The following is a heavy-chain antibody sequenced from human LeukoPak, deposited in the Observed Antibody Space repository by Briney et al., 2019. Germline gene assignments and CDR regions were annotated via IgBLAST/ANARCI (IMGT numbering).Heavy chain of an antibody. CDR2: IYYSGST. J-gene: IGHJ2*01. CDR1: GGSISSYY. D-gene: IGHD3-10*01. V-gene: IGHV4-59*12. Sequence: SETLSLTCTVSGGSISSYYWSWIRQPPGKGLEWIGYIYYSGSTYYNPSLKSRVTISVDTSKNQFSLKLSSVTAADTAVYYCARDYRGFGESWYFDLWGRGTLVTVSS. CDR3: ARDYRGFGESWYFDL.